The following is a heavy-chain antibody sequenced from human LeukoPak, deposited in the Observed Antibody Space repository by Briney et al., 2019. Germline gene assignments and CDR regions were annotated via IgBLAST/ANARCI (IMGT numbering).Heavy chain of an antibody. J-gene: IGHJ6*03. CDR2: INHSGST. Sequence: PSETLSLTCAVYGGSFSGYYWSWIRQPPGKGLEWIGEINHSGSTNYNPSLKSRVTISVDTSKNQFSLKLSPVTAADTAVYYCARSGTVTNYYYYYMDVWGKGTTVTISS. CDR1: GGSFSGYY. D-gene: IGHD4-17*01. V-gene: IGHV4-34*01. CDR3: ARSGTVTNYYYYYMDV.